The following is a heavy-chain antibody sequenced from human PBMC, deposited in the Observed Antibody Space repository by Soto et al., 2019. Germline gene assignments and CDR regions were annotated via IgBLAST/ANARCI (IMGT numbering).Heavy chain of an antibody. CDR1: GGSISSSSYY. Sequence: QLQLQESGPGLVKPSETLSLTCTVSGGSISSSSYYWGWIRQPPGKGLEWIGSSYYSGSTYYNQSLKSRATISVGTTKIHFSLKLSSVTAADTAVYYCARQKDFEMATRVGGFDYWGQGTLVTVSS. CDR2: SYYSGST. CDR3: ARQKDFEMATRVGGFDY. D-gene: IGHD3-9*01. V-gene: IGHV4-39*01. J-gene: IGHJ4*02.